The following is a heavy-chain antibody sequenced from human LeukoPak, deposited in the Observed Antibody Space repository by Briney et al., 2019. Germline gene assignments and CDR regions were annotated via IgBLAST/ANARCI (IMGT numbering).Heavy chain of an antibody. J-gene: IGHJ4*02. V-gene: IGHV3-73*01. CDR1: GFTSSGSA. CDR2: IRSKANNYAT. CDR3: TRQDSGFDY. Sequence: GGSLRLSCAASGFTSSGSAMHWVRQASGKGLEWVGRIRSKANNYATTYVASVKGRFTISRDDLRNTAFLQMNSLKTEDTAVYYCTRQDSGFDYWGQGTLVTISS. D-gene: IGHD6-19*01.